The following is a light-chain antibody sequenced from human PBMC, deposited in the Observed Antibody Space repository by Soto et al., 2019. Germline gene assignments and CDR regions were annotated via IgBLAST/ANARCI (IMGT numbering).Light chain of an antibody. Sequence: DIVMTQSPLSLPVTPGEPASISCRSSQSLLHSNGYNYLDWYLQKPGQSPQLLIYLGSNRASGVPDRFSGSGSGTDFTLKISRVEAVDVGVYYCLQSIHSPPTFGGGTKVDIK. CDR3: LQSIHSPPT. CDR1: QSLLHSNGYNY. V-gene: IGKV2-28*01. J-gene: IGKJ4*01. CDR2: LGS.